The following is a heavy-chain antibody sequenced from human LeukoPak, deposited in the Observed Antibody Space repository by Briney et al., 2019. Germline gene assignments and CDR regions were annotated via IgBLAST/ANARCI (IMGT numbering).Heavy chain of an antibody. CDR2: MRYDGSNK. Sequence: PGGSPRLSCAASGLTFSRYGMHWVRRSAGKGVEGMAVMRYDGSNKYYADFVKGRFTISRDNSKNTLYLQMNSLRAEDTAVYFCANVGYGSGSFYNFYYLDYWGRGTLVSVSS. D-gene: IGHD3-10*01. V-gene: IGHV3-30*02. CDR3: ANVGYGSGSFYNFYYLDY. CDR1: GLTFSRYG. J-gene: IGHJ4*02.